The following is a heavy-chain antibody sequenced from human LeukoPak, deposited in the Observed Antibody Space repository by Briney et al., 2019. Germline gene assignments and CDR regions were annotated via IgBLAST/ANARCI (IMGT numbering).Heavy chain of an antibody. CDR2: ISGSGGNT. J-gene: IGHJ4*02. CDR1: RFTFSSYA. V-gene: IGHV3-23*01. Sequence: GGSLRLSCAASRFTFSSYAMSWVRQAPGKGLEWVSAISGSGGNTYYADSVKGRFTISRDNSKNTLYVQMNSLRAEDTAVYYCAKDWAYCGGDCYSTVDYWGQGTLVTVSS. CDR3: AKDWAYCGGDCYSTVDY. D-gene: IGHD2-21*02.